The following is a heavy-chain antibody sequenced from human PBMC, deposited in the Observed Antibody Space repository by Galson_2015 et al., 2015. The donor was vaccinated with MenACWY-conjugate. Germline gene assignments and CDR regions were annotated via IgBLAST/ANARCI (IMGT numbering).Heavy chain of an antibody. D-gene: IGHD3-10*01. CDR1: GGIFSTYG. CDR2: IIPIFGTP. V-gene: IGHV1-69*13. J-gene: IGHJ3*02. CDR3: ARELTRPGEVRGVVPGAFDI. Sequence: SVKVSCKASGGIFSTYGLNWVRQAPGQGLEWMGAIIPIFGTPSYAQKFQGRVSISADESTNTAYMDLSSLRTEDTAIYYCARELTRPGEVRGVVPGAFDIWGQGTVVTVSS.